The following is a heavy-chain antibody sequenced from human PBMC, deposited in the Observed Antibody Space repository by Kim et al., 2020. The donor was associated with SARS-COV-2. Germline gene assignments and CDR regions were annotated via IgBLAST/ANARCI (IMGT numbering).Heavy chain of an antibody. D-gene: IGHD3-10*01. CDR2: TYYRSKWYN. V-gene: IGHV6-1*01. J-gene: IGHJ5*02. CDR1: GDSVSSKSAA. CDR3: ALSALLLWFGELSA. Sequence: SQTLSLTCAISGDSVSSKSAAWNWIRQSPSRGLEWLGRTYYRSKWYNDYAVSMKSRITINPDTSKNQFSLQLNSVTPEDTAVYYCALSALLLWFGELSAWGQGTLVTVSS.